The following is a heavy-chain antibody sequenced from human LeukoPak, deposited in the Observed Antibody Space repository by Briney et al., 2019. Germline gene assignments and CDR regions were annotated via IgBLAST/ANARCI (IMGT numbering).Heavy chain of an antibody. CDR1: GYSFTNYD. J-gene: IGHJ6*03. V-gene: IGHV1-8*01. D-gene: IGHD6-6*01. Sequence: ASVKVSCKASGYSFTNYDINWVRQATGQGLEWMGWMTPKSGNTGYAQKFQGRVTMTKNTSISTAYMELSSLRSDDTAVYYCARGGRGYSSSSGPYYYYYMDVWGKGTTVTVSS. CDR3: ARGGRGYSSSSGPYYYYYMDV. CDR2: MTPKSGNT.